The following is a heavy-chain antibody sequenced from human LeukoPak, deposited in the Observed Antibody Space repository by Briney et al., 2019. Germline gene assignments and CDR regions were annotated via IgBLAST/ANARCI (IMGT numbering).Heavy chain of an antibody. CDR1: GFTFSSYG. J-gene: IGHJ4*02. Sequence: GGSLRLSCAASGFTFSSYGMHWVRQAPGKGLEWVAVIWYDGSNKYYADSVKGRFTISRDNSKSTLYLQMNSLRAEDTAVYYCAKDKYSGSYIHYWGQGTLVTVSS. CDR3: AKDKYSGSYIHY. CDR2: IWYDGSNK. D-gene: IGHD1-26*01. V-gene: IGHV3-33*06.